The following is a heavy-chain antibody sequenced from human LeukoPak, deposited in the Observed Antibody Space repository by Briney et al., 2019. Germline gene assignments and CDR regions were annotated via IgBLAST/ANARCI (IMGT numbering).Heavy chain of an antibody. J-gene: IGHJ4*02. CDR2: INPDNGGT. CDR1: VYTFTGYY. CDR3: ARDPSNSGYDYLYYFDY. V-gene: IGHV1-2*02. Sequence: ASVKVSCKASVYTFTGYYMHWVRQAPGQGLEWMGWINPDNGGTNYAQKFQGGVTMTRDMSISTAYMELSRLRSDDTAVYYCARDPSNSGYDYLYYFDYWGQGTLVTVSS. D-gene: IGHD5-12*01.